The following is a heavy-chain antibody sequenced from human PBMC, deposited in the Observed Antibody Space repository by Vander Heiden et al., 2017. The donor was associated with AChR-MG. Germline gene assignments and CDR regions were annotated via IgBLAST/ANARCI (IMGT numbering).Heavy chain of an antibody. CDR1: GGSISSYY. CDR3: ASSCTSCLFGGNWFDP. V-gene: IGHV4-4*07. Sequence: QVQLQESGPGLVKPSETLSLTCTVSGGSISSYYWSWIRQPAGKGLEWIGRIYTSGSTNYNPSLKSRVTMSVDTSKNQFSLKLSSVTAADTAVYYCASSCTSCLFGGNWFDPWGQGTLVTVSS. J-gene: IGHJ5*02. D-gene: IGHD2-2*01. CDR2: IYTSGST.